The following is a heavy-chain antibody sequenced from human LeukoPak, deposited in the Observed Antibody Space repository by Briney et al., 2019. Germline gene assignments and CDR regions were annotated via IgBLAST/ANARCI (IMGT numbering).Heavy chain of an antibody. D-gene: IGHD4-11*01. J-gene: IGHJ4*02. Sequence: GGSLRLSCTVSGFTFSTYAMSWVRQAPGKGLEWVSAISGNGDTTYYADSVKGRFAISRDNSGNTVYLQLKNLRAEDTAIYYCTKESPYGNNRLYYFDYWGQGTLVTASS. CDR2: ISGNGDTT. V-gene: IGHV3-23*01. CDR3: TKESPYGNNRLYYFDY. CDR1: GFTFSTYA.